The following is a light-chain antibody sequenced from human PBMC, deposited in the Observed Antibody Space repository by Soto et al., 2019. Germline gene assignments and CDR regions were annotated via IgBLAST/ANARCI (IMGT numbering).Light chain of an antibody. V-gene: IGKV3-20*01. CDR2: GAT. Sequence: EIVLTQSPGTLSVSPGERASLSCRASQSVSSSLLAWYQQKPGQAPRVLIYGATSRATGIPDRFSGSVSGTDFTLTISIMEPEDFAVYYCQIYGDSLFTFGPGTKVDIK. CDR3: QIYGDSLFT. CDR1: QSVSSSL. J-gene: IGKJ3*01.